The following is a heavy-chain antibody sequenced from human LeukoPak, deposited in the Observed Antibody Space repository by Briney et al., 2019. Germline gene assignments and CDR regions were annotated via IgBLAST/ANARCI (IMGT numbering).Heavy chain of an antibody. J-gene: IGHJ6*03. Sequence: SETLSLTCAVYGGSFSGYLWTWIRQPPGKGLQWVGEINDDGRTNSNPSLESRVTISVDTSTNQFSLKLRSVTAADAAVYYCARLKEYTTSSRVGGMDVWGKGATVTVSS. CDR1: GGSFSGYL. CDR3: ARLKEYTTSSRVGGMDV. V-gene: IGHV4-34*01. CDR2: INDDGRT. D-gene: IGHD6-6*01.